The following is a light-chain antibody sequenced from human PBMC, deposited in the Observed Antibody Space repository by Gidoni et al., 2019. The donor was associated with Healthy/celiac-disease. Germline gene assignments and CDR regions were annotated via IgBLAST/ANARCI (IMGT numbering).Light chain of an antibody. Sequence: QSVLTQPPSASGAPAQRVPISCTGSSSNIGAGYDVHWYQQLPGTAPKLLIYGNSNRPSGVPDRFSGSKSGTSASLAITGLQAEDEADYYCQSYDSSLSGSNVFGGGTKLTVL. J-gene: IGLJ3*02. V-gene: IGLV1-40*01. CDR2: GNS. CDR3: QSYDSSLSGSNV. CDR1: SSNIGAGYD.